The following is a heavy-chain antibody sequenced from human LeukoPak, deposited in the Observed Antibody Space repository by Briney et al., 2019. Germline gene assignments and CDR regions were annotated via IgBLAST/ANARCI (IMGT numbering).Heavy chain of an antibody. CDR2: INTDGSST. D-gene: IGHD7-27*01. CDR1: GFTFSSYW. J-gene: IGHJ4*02. CDR3: ARVSTNWAGIDYFDY. V-gene: IGHV3-74*01. Sequence: GGSLTLSCAASGFTFSSYWMHWVRHAPGKGLVWVSRINTDGSSTSYADSVKGRFTISRDNAKNTLYLQMNSLRAEDTAVYYCARVSTNWAGIDYFDYWGQGTLVTVSS.